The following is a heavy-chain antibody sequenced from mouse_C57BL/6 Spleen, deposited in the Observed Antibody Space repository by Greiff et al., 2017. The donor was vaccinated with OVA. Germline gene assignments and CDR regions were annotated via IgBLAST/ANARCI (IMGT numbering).Heavy chain of an antibody. V-gene: IGHV2-5*01. D-gene: IGHD2-3*01. J-gene: IGHJ4*01. Sequence: QVQLKESGPGLVQPSQSLSITCTVSGFSLTSYGVHWVRQSPGKGLEWLGVIWRGGSTDYNAAFMSRLSITKDNSKSQVFFKMNSLQADDTAIYYCAKMGIYDGYYEAMDYWGQGTSVTVSS. CDR1: GFSLTSYG. CDR3: AKMGIYDGYYEAMDY. CDR2: IWRGGST.